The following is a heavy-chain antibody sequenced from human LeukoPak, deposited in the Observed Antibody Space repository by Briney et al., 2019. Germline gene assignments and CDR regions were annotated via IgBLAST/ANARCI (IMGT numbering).Heavy chain of an antibody. CDR2: IWYDGSNK. Sequence: PGGSLRLSCAASGFTFSSYGMPWVSQAPGKGLEWVAVIWYDGSNKYYADSVKGRFTISRDNSKNTLYLQMNSLRAEDTAVYYCARDSGNSVMYVWGKGTTVTVSS. CDR1: GFTFSSYG. V-gene: IGHV3-33*01. D-gene: IGHD4-23*01. CDR3: ARDSGNSVMYV. J-gene: IGHJ6*03.